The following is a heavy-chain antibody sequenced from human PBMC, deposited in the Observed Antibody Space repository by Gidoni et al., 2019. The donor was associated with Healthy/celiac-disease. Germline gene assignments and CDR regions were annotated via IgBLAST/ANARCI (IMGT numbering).Heavy chain of an antibody. J-gene: IGHJ6*02. CDR3: ARDHIAVAGTFYGMDV. CDR1: VGSISSYY. Sequence: QVQLQESGPGLVKPSETLSLTCTVSVGSISSYYWSWIRQPPGKGLEWIGYIYYSGSTNYNPSLKSRVTRSVDTSKNQFSLKLSSVTAADTAVYYCARDHIAVAGTFYGMDVWGQGTTVTVSS. D-gene: IGHD6-19*01. V-gene: IGHV4-59*01. CDR2: IYYSGST.